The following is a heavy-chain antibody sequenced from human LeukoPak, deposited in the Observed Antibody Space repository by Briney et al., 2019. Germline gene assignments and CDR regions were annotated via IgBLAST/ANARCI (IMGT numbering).Heavy chain of an antibody. J-gene: IGHJ1*01. Sequence: GGSLRLSCEASGFKFSNYAMSWVRQAPGKGLEWISAISGSGGSTYYADSVKGRFTISRDNSKNTLYLQMNSLRAEDTAVYYCAKDRTAAGAEYFQHWGQGTLVTVSS. CDR3: AKDRTAAGAEYFQH. CDR2: ISGSGGST. CDR1: GFKFSNYA. V-gene: IGHV3-23*01. D-gene: IGHD6-13*01.